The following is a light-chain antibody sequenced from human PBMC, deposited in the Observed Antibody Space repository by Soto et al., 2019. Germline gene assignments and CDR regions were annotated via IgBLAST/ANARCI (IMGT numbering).Light chain of an antibody. Sequence: EIVMTQSPATLSLSPGERATLSCRASQSVSISLVWYQQNTGQAPRLLICDAFKSATGIQARFTGSGFGKDHTLTISSLEPEDFAVYYCQRRSTWRTFGQGTKVDIK. J-gene: IGKJ1*01. CDR2: DAF. CDR3: QRRSTWRT. CDR1: QSVSIS. V-gene: IGKV3-11*01.